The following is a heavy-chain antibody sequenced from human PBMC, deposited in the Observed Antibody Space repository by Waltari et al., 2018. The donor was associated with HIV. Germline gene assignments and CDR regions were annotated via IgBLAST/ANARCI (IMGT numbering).Heavy chain of an antibody. CDR1: GLAFSDDH. CDR3: TTSAIGNIFDN. Sequence: EVQLVESGGGLVQPGGSLRLSCAASGLAFSDDHMDWVRQAPGEEREAGGRDRNKHTSYPTDYAASVKGRVSISRDVSMNSLYLEMNSLKTEDTAVYYCTTSAIGNIFDNWGQGTLVTVSS. CDR2: DRNKHTSYPT. J-gene: IGHJ4*02. D-gene: IGHD1-1*01. V-gene: IGHV3-72*01.